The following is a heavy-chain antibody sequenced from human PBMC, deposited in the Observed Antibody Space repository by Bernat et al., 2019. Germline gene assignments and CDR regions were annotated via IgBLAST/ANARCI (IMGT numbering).Heavy chain of an antibody. CDR2: LSTDGSNT. V-gene: IGHV3-74*01. D-gene: IGHD3-22*01. Sequence: EVHLVESGGGLVQPGGSLRLSCTASGFTFSTYWMHWVRQAPGKGLEWVLGLSTDGSNTRYSDSVKGRFTISRDNAKNTLYLQMNDLRVDDTAVYYCVRGSGYYYFDYWGQGILVTVSS. CDR1: GFTFSTYW. J-gene: IGHJ4*02. CDR3: VRGSGYYYFDY.